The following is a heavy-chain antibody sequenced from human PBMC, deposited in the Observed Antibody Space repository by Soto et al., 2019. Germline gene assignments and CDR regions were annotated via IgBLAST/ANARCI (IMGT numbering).Heavy chain of an antibody. J-gene: IGHJ4*02. Sequence: EVQLVESGGGLVQPGGSLRLSCAASGFTFSIYNMNWVRQAPGKGLEWVSYISSSSSIIYYADSVKGRFTISRDDAKNSLYLQLNSLRAEDTAVYFCARDQKARWYTRYFDYWGQGTLVTVSS. CDR3: ARDQKARWYTRYFDY. CDR2: ISSSSSII. V-gene: IGHV3-48*01. CDR1: GFTFSIYN. D-gene: IGHD6-13*01.